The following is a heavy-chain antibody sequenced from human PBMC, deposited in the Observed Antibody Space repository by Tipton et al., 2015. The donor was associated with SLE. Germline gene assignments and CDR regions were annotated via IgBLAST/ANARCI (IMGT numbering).Heavy chain of an antibody. V-gene: IGHV4-31*03. D-gene: IGHD4-17*01. CDR2: IYYSGST. Sequence: TLSLTCTVSGGSISGGGYYWSWIRQHPGKGLEWIGYIYYSGSTYYNPSLKSRVTISVDTSKNQFSLKLSSLTAADTAVYYCARHAGDYAYFDSWGQGTLVTVSS. CDR1: GGSISGGGYY. CDR3: ARHAGDYAYFDS. J-gene: IGHJ4*02.